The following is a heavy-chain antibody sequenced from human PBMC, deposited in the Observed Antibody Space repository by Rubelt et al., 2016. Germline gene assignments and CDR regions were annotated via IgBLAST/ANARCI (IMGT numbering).Heavy chain of an antibody. CDR3: AKDRAVGFWSGYLDY. D-gene: IGHD3-3*01. V-gene: IGHV3-23*01. CDR1: GFTFSSYA. CDR2: ISGSAGRT. Sequence: GQLLESGGGLVQPGGSLRLSCAASGFTFSSYAMSWVRQAPGKGLEWVSVISGSAGRTNNADSVKGRFIISRDKSKNTLFLQMNSLRVEDTAIYYCAKDRAVGFWSGYLDYWGQGTPVTVSS. J-gene: IGHJ4*02.